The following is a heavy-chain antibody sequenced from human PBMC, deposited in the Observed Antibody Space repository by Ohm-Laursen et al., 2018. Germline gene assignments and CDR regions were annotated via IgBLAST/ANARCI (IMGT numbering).Heavy chain of an antibody. CDR1: GFTFRTHA. D-gene: IGHD4-11*01. CDR2: IWSDGKTR. V-gene: IGHV3-33*06. CDR3: AKRDVSNYHCFDS. J-gene: IGHJ4*02. Sequence: SLRLSCTASGFTFRTHAMHWVRQTPGKGLGWVAMIWSDGKTRYYTESAKGRFTISRDNSKNTLYLQMNSLRAEDTAVYYCAKRDVSNYHCFDSWGQGTLVTVSS.